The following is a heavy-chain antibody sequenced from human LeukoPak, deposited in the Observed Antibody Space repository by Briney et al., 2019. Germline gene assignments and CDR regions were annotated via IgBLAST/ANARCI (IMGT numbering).Heavy chain of an antibody. V-gene: IGHV3-7*01. D-gene: IGHD3-10*01. Sequence: PGGSLRLSCAASGLNFNTNWLSWVGRPPGRGLGGGATIKKDEDAECNVDSVKGRFSISRDNAKNSLYLQMNSLRVEDTAVYYCARISMIRGVLIRQFRYSGMDVWGQGTTVTVSS. CDR2: IKKDEDAE. J-gene: IGHJ6*01. CDR1: GLNFNTNW. CDR3: ARISMIRGVLIRQFRYSGMDV.